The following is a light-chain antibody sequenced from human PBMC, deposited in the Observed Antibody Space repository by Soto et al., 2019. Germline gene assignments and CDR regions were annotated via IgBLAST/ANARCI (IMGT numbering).Light chain of an antibody. Sequence: EIVLTQSPGTLSLSPGERATLSCRASQSVSSYLAWYQQKPGQAPRLVIFDASNRANGVPARFGGSGSGTDFTLTINSLEPEDFAVYYCQQRNVWPPITFGQGTRLEI. J-gene: IGKJ5*01. CDR3: QQRNVWPPIT. V-gene: IGKV3-11*01. CDR2: DAS. CDR1: QSVSSY.